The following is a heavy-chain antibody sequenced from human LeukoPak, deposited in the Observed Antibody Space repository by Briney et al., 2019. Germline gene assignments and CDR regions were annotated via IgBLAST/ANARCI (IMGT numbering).Heavy chain of an antibody. D-gene: IGHD3-9*01. CDR3: ARHPWPGYFDWLLLPPYFDY. CDR2: ISPSSSTI. J-gene: IGHJ4*02. Sequence: GGSLRLSCAPSGFTFTTYSMNGVSQAPGKGLEWVSYISPSSSTIYYADSVKGRFTISGDNAKNSLYLQMNSLRAGDTAVYYCARHPWPGYFDWLLLPPYFDYWGQGTLVTVSS. V-gene: IGHV3-48*01. CDR1: GFTFTTYS.